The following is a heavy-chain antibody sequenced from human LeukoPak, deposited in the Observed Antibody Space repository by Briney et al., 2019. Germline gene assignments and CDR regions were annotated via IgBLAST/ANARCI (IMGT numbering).Heavy chain of an antibody. CDR2: INHSGST. J-gene: IGHJ4*02. Sequence: SETLSLTCAVYGGSFSGHYWSWIRQPPGKGLEWIGEINHSGSTNYNPSLKSRVTISVDTSKNQFSLKLSSVTAADTAVYYCARGYRGTVAGLDYWGQGTLVTVSS. V-gene: IGHV4-34*01. CDR1: GGSFSGHY. CDR3: ARGYRGTVAGLDY. D-gene: IGHD6-19*01.